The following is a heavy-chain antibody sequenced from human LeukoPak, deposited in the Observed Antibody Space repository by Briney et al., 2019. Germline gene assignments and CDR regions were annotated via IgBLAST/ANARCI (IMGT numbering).Heavy chain of an antibody. V-gene: IGHV4-30-2*01. CDR3: ARGLSYDSSGFYFDY. D-gene: IGHD3-22*01. CDR2: IYHSGST. J-gene: IGHJ4*02. Sequence: SQTLSCPGAVSGGSISSGGYSWSCIRQPPGRGLEWIGYIYHSGSTYYNPSHKSRVTISVDRSKNQFSLKLSSVTAADTAVYYCARGLSYDSSGFYFDYWGQGTLVTVSS. CDR1: GGSISSGGYS.